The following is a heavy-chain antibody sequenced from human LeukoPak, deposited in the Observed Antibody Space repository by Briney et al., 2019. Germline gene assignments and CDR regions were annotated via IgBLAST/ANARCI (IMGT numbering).Heavy chain of an antibody. D-gene: IGHD6-13*01. CDR2: ISGSSSYI. V-gene: IGHV3-21*01. CDR1: GLTFSSYS. Sequence: GGSLRLSCAASGLTFSSYSMNWVRQAPGKGLEWVSSISGSSSYIYYADSVKGRFTISRDNAKNSLYLQMNSLRAEDTAVYYCARRVATANDAFDIWGQGTMVTVSS. CDR3: ARRVATANDAFDI. J-gene: IGHJ3*02.